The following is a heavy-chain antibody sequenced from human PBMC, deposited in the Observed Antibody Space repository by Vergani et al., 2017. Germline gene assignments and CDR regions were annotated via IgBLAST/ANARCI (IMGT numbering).Heavy chain of an antibody. J-gene: IGHJ2*01. D-gene: IGHD6-13*01. CDR3: ARGGEAAGPPYWYFDL. CDR2: IWYDGSNK. Sequence: QVQLVESGGGVVQPGRSLRLSCAASGFTFSSYGMHWVRQAPGKGLEWVAVIWYDGSNKYYADSVKGRFTISRDNSKNTLYLQMNSLRAEDTAVYYCARGGEAAGPPYWYFDLWGRGTLVTVSS. V-gene: IGHV3-33*01. CDR1: GFTFSSYG.